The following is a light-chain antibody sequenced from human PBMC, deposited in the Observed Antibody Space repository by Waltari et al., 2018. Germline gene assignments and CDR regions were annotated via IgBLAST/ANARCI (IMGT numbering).Light chain of an antibody. CDR2: WAS. V-gene: IGKV4-1*01. Sequence: DIVLTQSLDSLAVSLGERATNNCKSSQSVLYSSNKENYLAWYQQKPGQPPNLLIFWASTRESGVPDRFNGSGSGTDFTLTISSLQAEDVAVYYCQQYYSTPITFGQGTRLEI. CDR3: QQYYSTPIT. J-gene: IGKJ5*01. CDR1: QSVLYSSNKENY.